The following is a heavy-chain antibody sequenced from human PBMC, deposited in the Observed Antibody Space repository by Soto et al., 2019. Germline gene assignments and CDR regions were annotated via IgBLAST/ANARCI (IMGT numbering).Heavy chain of an antibody. D-gene: IGHD3-22*01. CDR2: IYYSGST. J-gene: IGHJ3*02. CDR1: GGSISNYY. CDR3: TSNYYYDSSGLYAFDI. V-gene: IGHV4-59*06. Sequence: SETLSLTCTVSGGSISNYYGSWIRQHPGKGLEWIGYIYYSGSTYYNPSLKSRVTISVDTSKNQFSLKLSSVTAADTAVYYCTSNYYYDSSGLYAFDIWGQGTMVTVSS.